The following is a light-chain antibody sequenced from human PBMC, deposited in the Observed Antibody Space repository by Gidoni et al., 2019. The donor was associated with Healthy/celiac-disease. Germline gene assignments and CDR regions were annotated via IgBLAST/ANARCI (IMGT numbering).Light chain of an antibody. CDR2: DNN. CDR3: GTWDSSLAAEVV. CDR1: SSNIGNNY. Sequence: QSVLTQPPPVSAAPGQKVTISCSGSSSNIGNNYVSWYQQLPGTAPKLLIYDNNKRPSGIPDRFSGSKSGTSATLGITGLQTGDEADYYCGTWDSSLAAEVVFGGGTKLTVL. V-gene: IGLV1-51*01. J-gene: IGLJ2*01.